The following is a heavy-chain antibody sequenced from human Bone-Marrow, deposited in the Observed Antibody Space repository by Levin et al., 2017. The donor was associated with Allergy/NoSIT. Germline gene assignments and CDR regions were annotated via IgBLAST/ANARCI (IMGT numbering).Heavy chain of an antibody. CDR1: GDSISDSY. V-gene: IGHV4-59*08. Sequence: SETLSLTCTVSGDSISDSYWTWIRQPPGQGLEWIGHIQNSGSTYYNPSLESRVAISVDTSKNQVSLRLSSVTATDTAVYFCARLTECFGGACYSYGWLDPWGQGILVTVSS. CDR3: ARLTECFGGACYSYGWLDP. CDR2: IQNSGST. D-gene: IGHD2-15*01. J-gene: IGHJ5*02.